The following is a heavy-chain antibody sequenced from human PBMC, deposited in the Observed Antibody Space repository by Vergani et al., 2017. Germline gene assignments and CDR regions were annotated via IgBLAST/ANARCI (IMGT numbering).Heavy chain of an antibody. D-gene: IGHD4-23*01. J-gene: IGHJ2*01. Sequence: QLQLQESGPGLVKPSETLSLTCTVSGGSISSSSYYWGWIRQPPGKGLEWIGSIYYSGSTYYNPSLKSRVTISVDTSKNQFSLKLSSVTAADTAVYYCARRNSYGGNSWYFDLWGRGTLVTVSS. V-gene: IGHV4-39*01. CDR2: IYYSGST. CDR3: ARRNSYGGNSWYFDL. CDR1: GGSISSSSYY.